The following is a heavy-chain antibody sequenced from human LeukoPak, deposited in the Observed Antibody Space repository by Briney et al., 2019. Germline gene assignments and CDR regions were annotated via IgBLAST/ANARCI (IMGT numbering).Heavy chain of an antibody. CDR1: GGSISSGDYY. D-gene: IGHD5-18*01. CDR2: IYYSGST. V-gene: IGHV4-30-4*01. J-gene: IGHJ4*02. Sequence: PSETLSLTCTVSGGSISSGDYYWSWIRQPPGKGLEWIGYIYYSGSTYYNPSLKSRVTISVDTSKHQFSLKLSSVTAADTAVYYCARDGRKKDTAIYWGQGTLVTVSS. CDR3: ARDGRKKDTAIY.